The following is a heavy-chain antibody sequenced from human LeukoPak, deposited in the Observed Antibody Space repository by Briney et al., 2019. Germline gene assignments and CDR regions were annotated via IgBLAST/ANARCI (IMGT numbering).Heavy chain of an antibody. CDR3: ARDPRDTMVRGVIITSWFDP. D-gene: IGHD3-10*01. J-gene: IGHJ5*02. CDR2: ISAYNGNT. CDR1: GYTFTSYG. V-gene: IGHV1-18*04. Sequence: PGASVKVSCKASGYTFTSYGISWVRQAPRQGLEWMGWISAYNGNTNYAQKLQGRVTMATDTSTSTAYMELRSLRSDDTAVYYCARDPRDTMVRGVIITSWFDPWGQGTLVTVSS.